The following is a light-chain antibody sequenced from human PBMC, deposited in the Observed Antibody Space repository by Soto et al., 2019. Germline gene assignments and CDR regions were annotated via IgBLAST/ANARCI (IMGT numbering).Light chain of an antibody. V-gene: IGKV3-15*01. J-gene: IGKJ1*01. CDR1: QNVRSN. Sequence: EIVMTQSPDTLSVSPGERATLSCRASQNVRSNLAWFQQKPGQAPRLLIYGASTRATGIPAKFSGSGSGTEFTLTISSLQSDDFGVYYCQQYNVWPPWTFGQGTKVEIK. CDR2: GAS. CDR3: QQYNVWPPWT.